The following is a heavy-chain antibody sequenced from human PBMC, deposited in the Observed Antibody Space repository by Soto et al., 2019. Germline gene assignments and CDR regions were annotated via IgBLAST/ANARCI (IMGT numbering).Heavy chain of an antibody. V-gene: IGHV4-61*01. CDR2: IYYSEYT. Sequence: QVHLQESGPGLVKPSETLSLTCTVSGGSVSSGSFFWSWIRQPPGKGLEWIGYIYYSEYTDYNPSLKSRVTTSIDTSKNQFSQKLSSVTAADTDVYYCVRVAGTTRKWYYFDYWGQGTLVTVSS. D-gene: IGHD1-1*01. CDR1: GGSVSSGSFF. J-gene: IGHJ4*02. CDR3: VRVAGTTRKWYYFDY.